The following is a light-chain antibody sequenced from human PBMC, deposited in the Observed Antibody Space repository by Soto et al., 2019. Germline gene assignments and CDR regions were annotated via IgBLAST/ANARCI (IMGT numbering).Light chain of an antibody. V-gene: IGKV3-15*01. J-gene: IGKJ4*01. CDR1: QSVSSN. CDR3: QQYNNWPPLT. CDR2: GAS. Sequence: EIVMTQSPATLSASPGERATLSCRASQSVSSNLAWYQQKPGQGPRLLIYGASTGATGIPARFSGSGSGTEFTLTISSLQSEDFAVYYCQQYNNWPPLTFGGGTKVEIK.